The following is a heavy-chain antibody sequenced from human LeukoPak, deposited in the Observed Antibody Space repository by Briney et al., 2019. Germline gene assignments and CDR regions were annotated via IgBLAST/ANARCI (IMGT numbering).Heavy chain of an antibody. CDR1: GYSFTTYG. D-gene: IGHD4-11*01. V-gene: IGHV1-18*01. CDR3: ARDASAYN. CDR2: IAPKNGNT. J-gene: IGHJ4*02. Sequence: ASVTVSCEAYGYSFTTYGINWVRQAPGQGLEWLGWIAPKNGNTNYLQKFQARLTLTADTSTSTVYMELRSLTFDDSAMYYCARDASAYNWGQGTLVTVS.